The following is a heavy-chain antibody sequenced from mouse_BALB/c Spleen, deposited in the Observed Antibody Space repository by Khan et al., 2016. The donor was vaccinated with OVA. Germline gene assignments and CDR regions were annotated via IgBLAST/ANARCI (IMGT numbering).Heavy chain of an antibody. CDR1: GFNIKDTY. CDR3: ALRGDIYDTYYGYTMDY. J-gene: IGHJ4*01. Sequence: VQLKQSGAELVKPGASVKLSCTASGFNIKDTYMHWVKQRPEQGLEWIGRIDPANGNTQYDPTFQGKATITADTSSNTAYLQLSSLTSQHTAVYYCALRGDIYDTYYGYTMDYWGQGTSVTVSS. CDR2: IDPANGNT. V-gene: IGHV14-3*02. D-gene: IGHD2-3*01.